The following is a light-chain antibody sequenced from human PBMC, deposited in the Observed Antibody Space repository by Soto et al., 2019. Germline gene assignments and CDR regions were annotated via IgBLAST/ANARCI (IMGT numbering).Light chain of an antibody. CDR3: QAYDYSLTAMV. CDR1: NSNIGSYT. Sequence: QSVLTQPPSASGTPGQTVAISCSGTNSNIGSYTVNWYQQFPGTAPRLLIYGNIQRPSGVPDRFSGSKSDTSASLAISGLLSEDESDYYCQAYDYSLTAMVFGGGTKLTVL. J-gene: IGLJ3*02. V-gene: IGLV1-44*01. CDR2: GNI.